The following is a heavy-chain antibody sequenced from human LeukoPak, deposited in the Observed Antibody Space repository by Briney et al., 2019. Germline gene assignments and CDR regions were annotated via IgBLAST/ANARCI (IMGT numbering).Heavy chain of an antibody. CDR1: GFTFSSYW. V-gene: IGHV3-74*01. J-gene: IGHJ4*02. CDR2: INSDGSST. Sequence: GGSLRLSCAASGFTFSSYWMHWVRQAPGKGLVWVSRINSDGSSTSYADSVKGRFTISRDNAKNTLYLQMNSLRAEDTAVYYCAKDQGRIAVAGIGLVFDYWGQGTLVTVSS. CDR3: AKDQGRIAVAGIGLVFDY. D-gene: IGHD6-19*01.